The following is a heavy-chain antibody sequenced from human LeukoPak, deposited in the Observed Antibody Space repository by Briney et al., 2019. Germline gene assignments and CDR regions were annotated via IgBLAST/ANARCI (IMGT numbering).Heavy chain of an antibody. V-gene: IGHV4-31*03. CDR3: ARRPSIVVVPAAIIRKAFDI. CDR2: IYYSGST. CDR1: GGSISSGGYY. Sequence: SQTLSLTCTVSGGSISSGGYYWSWIRQHPGKGLEWIGYIYYSGSTYYNPSLKSRVTISVDTSKNQFSLKLSSVTAADTAVYYCARRPSIVVVPAAIIRKAFDIWGQGTMVTVSS. J-gene: IGHJ3*02. D-gene: IGHD2-2*01.